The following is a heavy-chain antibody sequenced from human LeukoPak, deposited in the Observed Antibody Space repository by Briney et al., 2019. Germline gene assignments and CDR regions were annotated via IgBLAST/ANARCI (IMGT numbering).Heavy chain of an antibody. CDR1: GGSIVTTTFY. CDR3: ARDLGGASWLYPGNDY. CDR2: IHHSGST. Sequence: PSETLSLTCSVSGGSIVTTTFYWGWVRQPPGKGLEWIGIIHHSGSTYYGSSLKSRVTISIDTSKNTLSLKLNSVTAADTAVYYCARDLGGASWLYPGNDYWGQGTLVTVSS. J-gene: IGHJ4*02. D-gene: IGHD1-26*01. V-gene: IGHV4-39*07.